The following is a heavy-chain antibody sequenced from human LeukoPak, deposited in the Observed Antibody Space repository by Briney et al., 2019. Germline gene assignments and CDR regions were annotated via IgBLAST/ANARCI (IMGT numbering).Heavy chain of an antibody. CDR3: ARAKTSGSYLYDY. J-gene: IGHJ4*02. CDR2: ISTSSTYI. V-gene: IGHV3-21*01. Sequence: PGGSLRLSCAASGFTFSKYSMNWVRQAPGKGVEGVSSISTSSTYIYYADSMKGRFTVSRDNAKKSLYLQMSSLRAEDTAVYYCARAKTSGSYLYDYWGQGTLVTVSS. CDR1: GFTFSKYS. D-gene: IGHD1-26*01.